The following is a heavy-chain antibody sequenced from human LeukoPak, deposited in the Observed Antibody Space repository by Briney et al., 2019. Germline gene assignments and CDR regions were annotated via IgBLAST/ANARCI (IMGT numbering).Heavy chain of an antibody. CDR2: ISSSSSYI. CDR3: AKDRIREYYDAPDY. D-gene: IGHD3-22*01. CDR1: GFTFSSYS. Sequence: GGSLRLSCAASGFTFSSYSMNWVRQAPGKGLEWVSSISSSSSYIYYADSVKGRFTISRDNSKNTLYLQMNSLRAEDTAVYYCAKDRIREYYDAPDYWGQGTLVTVSS. J-gene: IGHJ4*02. V-gene: IGHV3-21*04.